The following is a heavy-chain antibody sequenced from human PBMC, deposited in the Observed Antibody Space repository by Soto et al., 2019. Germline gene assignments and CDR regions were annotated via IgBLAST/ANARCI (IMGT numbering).Heavy chain of an antibody. J-gene: IGHJ6*02. D-gene: IGHD1-1*01. CDR2: ISSAERNT. Sequence: QVQLVEAGGGVVQPGRSLRLSCAASGFTFSSYGMHWVRQAPGKGLEWVAVISSAERNTYYADSVKGRFTISRDNSKNTLFLQMNSLRAEDTALYYCAKDDKGGGSGDNDRIDVWGQGTAVTVSS. V-gene: IGHV3-30*18. CDR1: GFTFSSYG. CDR3: AKDDKGGGSGDNDRIDV.